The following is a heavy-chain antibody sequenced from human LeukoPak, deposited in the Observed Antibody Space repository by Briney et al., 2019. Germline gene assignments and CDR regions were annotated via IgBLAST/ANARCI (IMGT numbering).Heavy chain of an antibody. CDR2: LTRTSSAT. V-gene: IGHV3-48*01. D-gene: IGHD5-18*01. CDR1: GFWFSSYD. J-gene: IGHJ5*01. Sequence: GGSLRLSCVGSGFWFSSYDMNWVRQATGRGLEWLSYLTRTSSATWYADSVKGRFTIFRDNAKSSLYLQMNSLRVEDTAVYYCATGGSEYRSDWFDSWGQGTLVNVAS. CDR3: ATGGSEYRSDWFDS.